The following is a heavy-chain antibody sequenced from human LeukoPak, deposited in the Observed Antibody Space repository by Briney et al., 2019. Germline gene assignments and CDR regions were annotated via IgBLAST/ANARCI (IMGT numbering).Heavy chain of an antibody. CDR2: ISSSSSAI. J-gene: IGHJ4*02. CDR3: ARRAGNSYGRDYLDY. Sequence: PGGSLRLSCAASGFTFSSYSMNWVRQAPGKGLEWVSYISSSSSAIYYADSVKGRFTISRDNAENSLYLQMNSLRAEDTAVYYCARRAGNSYGRDYLDYWGQGTLVTVSP. V-gene: IGHV3-48*04. CDR1: GFTFSSYS. D-gene: IGHD5-18*01.